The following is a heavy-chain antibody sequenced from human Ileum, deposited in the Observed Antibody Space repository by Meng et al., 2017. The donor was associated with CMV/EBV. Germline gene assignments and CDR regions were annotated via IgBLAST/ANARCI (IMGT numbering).Heavy chain of an antibody. Sequence: QMQLVQSVTELKKPEASVKVSCKASGNIFTGYYMHWVRQAPGQGLEWVGCINLNSGVIDFAQKFQGRITLTRDTSITTAYMELTRLIYDDTAVYYCARENWVYDYWGQGTLVTVSS. V-gene: IGHV1-2*02. J-gene: IGHJ4*02. CDR1: GNIFTGYY. D-gene: IGHD7-27*01. CDR2: INLNSGVI. CDR3: ARENWVYDY.